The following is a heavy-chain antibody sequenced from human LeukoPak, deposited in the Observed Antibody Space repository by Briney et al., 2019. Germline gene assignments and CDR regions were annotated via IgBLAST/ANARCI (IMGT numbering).Heavy chain of an antibody. CDR2: IYYSGST. D-gene: IGHD6-25*01. J-gene: IGHJ6*02. CDR1: GGSISSSSYY. Sequence: PSETLSLTCTVSGGSISSSSYYWGWIRQPPGKGLEWIGSIYYSGSTYYNPSLKSRVTISVDTSKNQFSLKLSSVTAADTAVYYCARMTPRPRGMDVWGQGTTVTVSS. CDR3: ARMTPRPRGMDV. V-gene: IGHV4-39*07.